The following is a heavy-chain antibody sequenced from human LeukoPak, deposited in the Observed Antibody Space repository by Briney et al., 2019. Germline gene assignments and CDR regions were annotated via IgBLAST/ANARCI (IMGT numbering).Heavy chain of an antibody. CDR2: INHSGST. D-gene: IGHD6-19*01. CDR3: ARVGKQWLVDGRGYFQH. Sequence: PSETLSLTCAVYGGSFSGYYWSWIRQPPGKGLEWIGEINHSGSTNYNPSLKSRVTISVDTSKNRFSLKLSSVTAADTAVYYCARVGKQWLVDGRGYFQHWGQGTLVTVSS. J-gene: IGHJ1*01. CDR1: GGSFSGYY. V-gene: IGHV4-34*01.